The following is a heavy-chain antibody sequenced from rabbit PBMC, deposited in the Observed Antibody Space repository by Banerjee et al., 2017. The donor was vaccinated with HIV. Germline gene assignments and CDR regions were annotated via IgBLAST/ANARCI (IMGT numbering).Heavy chain of an antibody. CDR3: ARDARDVGYPGYGL. CDR1: GFSFSSYW. CDR2: IYSGTDNT. Sequence: QEQLEESGGGLVQPEGSLTLTCTASGFSFSSYWICWVRQAPGKGLEWIGCIYSGTDNTYYATWAKGRFTISVTSSTTVTLQMTSLTAADTATYFCARDARDVGYPGYGLWGPGTLVTVS. V-gene: IGHV1S45*01. J-gene: IGHJ4*01. D-gene: IGHD7-1*01.